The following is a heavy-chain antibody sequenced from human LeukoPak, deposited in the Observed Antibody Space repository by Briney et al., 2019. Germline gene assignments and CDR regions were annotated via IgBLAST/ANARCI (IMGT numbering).Heavy chain of an antibody. D-gene: IGHD1-26*01. V-gene: IGHV1-18*01. CDR3: ARDRSGSYYRYYYYGMDV. CDR2: ISAYNGNT. J-gene: IGHJ6*02. CDR1: GYTFTSYG. Sequence: GASVKVSCKASGYTFTSYGISWVRQAPGQGLEWMGWISAYNGNTNYAQKLQGRVTMTTDTSTSTAYMELRSLRSDDTAVYYCARDRSGSYYRYYYYGMDVWGQGTTVTVSS.